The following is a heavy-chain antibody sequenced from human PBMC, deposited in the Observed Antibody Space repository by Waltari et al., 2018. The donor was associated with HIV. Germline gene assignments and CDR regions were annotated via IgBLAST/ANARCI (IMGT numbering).Heavy chain of an antibody. CDR1: GGSVGSSGFS. V-gene: IGHV4-30-2*06. CDR3: ARDRFCNGNGCSPSDAFDV. J-gene: IGHJ3*01. D-gene: IGHD2-15*01. CDR2: IYYTGST. Sequence: SGSGLLKPSQTLSLTCNVSGGSVGSSGFSWSWIRQSPGKGLEWIGYIYYTGSTYYNPSLKSRVNISLDRSKNQFSLRLSYVSAADTAVYYCARDRFCNGNGCSPSDAFDVWGQGRMVTVSS.